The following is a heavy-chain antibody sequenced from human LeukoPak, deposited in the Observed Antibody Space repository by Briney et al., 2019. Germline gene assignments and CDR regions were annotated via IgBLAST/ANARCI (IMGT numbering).Heavy chain of an antibody. Sequence: SETLSLTCTVSGGSISSYYWSWIRQPPGKGLEWTGYIYYSGSTNYNPSLKSRVTISVDTSKNQFSLKLSSVTAADTAVYYCARQRAVAGPYYYYMDVWGKGTTVTVSS. CDR1: GGSISSYY. CDR3: ARQRAVAGPYYYYMDV. V-gene: IGHV4-59*08. CDR2: IYYSGST. D-gene: IGHD6-19*01. J-gene: IGHJ6*03.